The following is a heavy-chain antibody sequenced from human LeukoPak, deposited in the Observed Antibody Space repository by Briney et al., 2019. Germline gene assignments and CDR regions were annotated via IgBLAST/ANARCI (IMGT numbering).Heavy chain of an antibody. CDR3: ARLRYYAVDV. J-gene: IGHJ6*02. CDR1: GFTFDDYA. Sequence: PGGSLRLSCAASGFTFDDYAMTWVRQAPGKGLEWVSYISSGSSSRYYADSVKGRFTISRDNAKNSLYLQMNSLRAEDTAVYFCARLRYYAVDVWGQGTTVIVSS. CDR2: ISSGSSSR. V-gene: IGHV3-48*01.